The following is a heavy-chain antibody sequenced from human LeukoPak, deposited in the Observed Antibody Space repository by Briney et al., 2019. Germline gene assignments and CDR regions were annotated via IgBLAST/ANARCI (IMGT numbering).Heavy chain of an antibody. J-gene: IGHJ4*02. V-gene: IGHV1-2*02. CDR3: ARGGGSSSWSAYFDY. CDR1: GGTFSSYA. Sequence: ASVTVSCKASGGTFSSYAISWVRQAPGQGLEWMGWISPNRGGTNYAQRFQGRVTMTRDTSIGTAYMELSSLRSDDTAVYYCARGGGSSSWSAYFDYWGQGTLVTVSS. CDR2: ISPNRGGT. D-gene: IGHD6-13*01.